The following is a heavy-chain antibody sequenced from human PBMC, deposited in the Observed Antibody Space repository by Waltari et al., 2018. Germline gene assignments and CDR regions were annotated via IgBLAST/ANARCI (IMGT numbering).Heavy chain of an antibody. CDR1: GGSFNFYY. CDR2: ITHSGST. V-gene: IGHV4-34*01. D-gene: IGHD2-21*01. J-gene: IGHJ4*02. Sequence: QVLLQQWGAGLLKPSETLSLTCAVYGGSFNFYYWRWIRQPPGEGLECIGEITHSGSTTNNPSLKSRVSISVDTPNNQFSLKLTSVTAADTAAYYCARRGYCGIDCYSNYFDFWGQGTLVTVSS. CDR3: ARRGYCGIDCYSNYFDF.